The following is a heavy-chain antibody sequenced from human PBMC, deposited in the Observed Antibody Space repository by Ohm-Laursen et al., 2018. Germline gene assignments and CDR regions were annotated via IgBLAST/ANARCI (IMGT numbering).Heavy chain of an antibody. D-gene: IGHD3-10*01. Sequence: SLRLSCTASGFTFSSYGMHWVRQTPGKGLEWVAVIWFDGSNKYYADSVKGRFTISRDNSKNTLYLQMNTLRAEDTAVYYCARDRGDAAFDIWGQGTMVTVSS. CDR2: IWFDGSNK. V-gene: IGHV3-33*01. CDR1: GFTFSSYG. CDR3: ARDRGDAAFDI. J-gene: IGHJ3*02.